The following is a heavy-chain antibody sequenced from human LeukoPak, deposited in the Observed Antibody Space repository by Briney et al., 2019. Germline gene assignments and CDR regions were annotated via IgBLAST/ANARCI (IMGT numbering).Heavy chain of an antibody. Sequence: GGSLRLSCAASGFTFSSYGMHWVRQAPGKGLEWVAVIWYDGSNKYYADSVKGRFTISRDSSKNMLYLQMNSLRAEDTAVYHCAREPKDYGDYNWLDPWGQGTLVTVSS. J-gene: IGHJ5*02. CDR1: GFTFSSYG. CDR3: AREPKDYGDYNWLDP. CDR2: IWYDGSNK. D-gene: IGHD4-17*01. V-gene: IGHV3-33*01.